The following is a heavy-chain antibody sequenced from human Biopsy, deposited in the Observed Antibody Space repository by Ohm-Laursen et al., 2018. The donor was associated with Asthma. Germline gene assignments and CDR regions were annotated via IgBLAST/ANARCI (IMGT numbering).Heavy chain of an antibody. J-gene: IGHJ1*01. V-gene: IGHV3-7*01. D-gene: IGHD3-3*02. CDR1: GFTFGDCW. CDR2: TKHDGTEK. CDR3: ARTFHFWSPYHAEHYQL. Sequence: GSLRLSCAASGFTFGDCWMSWVRQVPGKGLEWVANTKHDGTEKNHVDSLKGRFTISRDNAKNSLYLQMNSLRAEDTAVYYCARTFHFWSPYHAEHYQLWGQGTLVTVSS.